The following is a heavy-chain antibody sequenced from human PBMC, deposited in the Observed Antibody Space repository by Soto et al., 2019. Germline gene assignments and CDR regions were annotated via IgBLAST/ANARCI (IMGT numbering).Heavy chain of an antibody. V-gene: IGHV4-61*01. J-gene: IGHJ4*02. D-gene: IGHD3-22*01. CDR1: GGSVISGSYY. CDR3: ARVGSRYYDNDY. Sequence: PSETLSLTCTVSGGSVISGSYYWSWIRQPPGKGLEWIGYIYYSGSTNYNPSLKSRVTISVDTSKNQFSLKLSSVTAADTAVYYCARVGSRYYDNDYWGQGTLVTVSS. CDR2: IYYSGST.